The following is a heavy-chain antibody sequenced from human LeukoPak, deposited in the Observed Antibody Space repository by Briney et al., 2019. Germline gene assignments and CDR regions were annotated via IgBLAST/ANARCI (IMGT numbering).Heavy chain of an antibody. J-gene: IGHJ4*02. CDR1: GFTVSSNY. D-gene: IGHD3-3*01. V-gene: IGHV3-66*02. Sequence: GGSLRLSCAASGFTVSSNYMSWVRQAPGKGLEWVSVIYSGGSIYYADSVKGRFTISRDNSKNTLYLQMNSLRAEDTAVYYCAREYYDFWSGYRWGQGTLVTVSS. CDR2: IYSGGSI. CDR3: AREYYDFWSGYR.